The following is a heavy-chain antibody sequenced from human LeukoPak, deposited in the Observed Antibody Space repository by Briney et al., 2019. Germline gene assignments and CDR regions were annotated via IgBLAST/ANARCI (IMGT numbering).Heavy chain of an antibody. CDR3: ARDACSSTSCSDY. D-gene: IGHD2-2*01. CDR2: IIPIFGTA. V-gene: IGHV1-69*05. J-gene: IGHJ4*02. CDR1: GGTFSSYA. Sequence: SVKVSCKASGGTFSSYATSWVRQAPGQGLEWMGGIIPIFGTANYAQEFQGRVTITTDESTSTAYMELSSLRSEDTAVYYCARDACSSTSCSDYWGQGTLVTVSS.